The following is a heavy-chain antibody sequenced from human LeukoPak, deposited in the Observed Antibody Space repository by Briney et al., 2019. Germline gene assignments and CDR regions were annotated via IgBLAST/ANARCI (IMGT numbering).Heavy chain of an antibody. CDR1: GFTFSSYA. D-gene: IGHD6-13*01. V-gene: IGHV3-23*01. J-gene: IGHJ4*02. CDR2: ISGSGGNT. CDR3: ARGRGYSRDY. Sequence: GGSLRLSCAASGFTFSSYAMSWVRQAPGKGLEWVSTISGSGGNTYYADSVKGRFTISRDNSKNTLYLQMNSLRAEDTAVYYCARGRGYSRDYWGQGTLVTVSS.